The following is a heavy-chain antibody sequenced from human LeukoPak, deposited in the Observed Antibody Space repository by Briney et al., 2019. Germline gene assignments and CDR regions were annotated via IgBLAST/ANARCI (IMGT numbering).Heavy chain of an antibody. CDR2: IYYSGST. D-gene: IGHD1-26*01. CDR3: ARVLSGSLLGFDY. J-gene: IGHJ4*02. Sequence: PSETLSLTCAVSGGSISSYYWSWIRQPPGKGLEWIGYIYYSGSTNYNPSLKSRVTISVDTSKNQFSLKLSSVTAADTAVYYCARVLSGSLLGFDYWGQRTLVTVSS. CDR1: GGSISSYY. V-gene: IGHV4-59*01.